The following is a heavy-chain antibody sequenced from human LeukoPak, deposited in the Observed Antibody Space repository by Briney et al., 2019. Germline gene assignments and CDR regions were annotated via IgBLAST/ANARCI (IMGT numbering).Heavy chain of an antibody. CDR2: IYTSGST. V-gene: IGHV4-61*02. D-gene: IGHD5-24*01. CDR1: GGSISSGSDY. CDR3: AREVGYNYF. J-gene: IGHJ4*02. Sequence: SETLSLTCTVSGGSISSGSDYWSWIRQPAGKGLEWIGRIYTSGSTNYNPSLKSRVTISVDTSKNQFSLKLSSVTAAVTAVYYCAREVGYNYFWGQGALVTVSS.